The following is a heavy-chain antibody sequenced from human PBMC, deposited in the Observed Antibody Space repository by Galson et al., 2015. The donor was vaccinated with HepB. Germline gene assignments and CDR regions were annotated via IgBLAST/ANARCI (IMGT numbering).Heavy chain of an antibody. V-gene: IGHV1-3*01. J-gene: IGHJ3*02. CDR2: INPNNGDT. Sequence: SVKVSCKASGYTFTGYRMNWVRQAPGQGLEWMGWINPNNGDTKYSQQFQGRVTITRDTSATTAYMELSSLTSEDTAVFYCARTIFGVVSDGFDIWGQGTMVTVSP. CDR3: ARTIFGVVSDGFDI. D-gene: IGHD3-3*01. CDR1: GYTFTGYR.